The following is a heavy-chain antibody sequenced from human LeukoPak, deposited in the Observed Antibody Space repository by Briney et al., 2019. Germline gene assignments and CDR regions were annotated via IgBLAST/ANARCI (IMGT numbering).Heavy chain of an antibody. D-gene: IGHD6-19*01. Sequence: SETLSLTCTVSGGSISSYYWSWIRQPPGKGLEWLGYIYYSGSTNYNPSLKSRVTISVDTSKNQFSLKLSSVTAADTAVYYCARDLSHSSGWYYFDYWGQGTLVTVSS. J-gene: IGHJ4*02. V-gene: IGHV4-59*01. CDR3: ARDLSHSSGWYYFDY. CDR2: IYYSGST. CDR1: GGSISSYY.